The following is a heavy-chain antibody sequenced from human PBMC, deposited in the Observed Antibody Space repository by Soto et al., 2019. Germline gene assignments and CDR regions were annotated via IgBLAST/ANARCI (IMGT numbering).Heavy chain of an antibody. V-gene: IGHV4-31*03. D-gene: IGHD4-17*01. Sequence: SETLSLTCTVSGGSISSGGYYWSWIRQHPGKGLEWIGYIYYSGSTYYNPSLKSRVTISVDTSKNQFSLKLSSVTAADTAVYYCARVTDDYGGNSERYYYYYYGMDVWGQGTTVTVSS. CDR2: IYYSGST. CDR1: GGSISSGGYY. J-gene: IGHJ6*02. CDR3: ARVTDDYGGNSERYYYYYYGMDV.